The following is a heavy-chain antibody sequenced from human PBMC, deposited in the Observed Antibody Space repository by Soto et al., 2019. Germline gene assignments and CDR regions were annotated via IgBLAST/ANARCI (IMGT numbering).Heavy chain of an antibody. CDR3: ARDYGSGSYYLGRAFDI. V-gene: IGHV1-18*01. J-gene: IGHJ3*02. D-gene: IGHD3-10*01. Sequence: ASVKVSCKASGYTFTSYGISWVRQAPGQGLEWMGWISAYNGNTNYAQKLQGRVTMTTDTSTSTAYMELRGLRSDDTAVYYCARDYGSGSYYLGRAFDIWGQGTMVTVSS. CDR1: GYTFTSYG. CDR2: ISAYNGNT.